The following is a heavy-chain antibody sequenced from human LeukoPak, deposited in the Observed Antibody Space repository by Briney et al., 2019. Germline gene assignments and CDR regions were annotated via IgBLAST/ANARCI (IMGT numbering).Heavy chain of an antibody. Sequence: GGSLRLSCEVSGFTVNNKYMSWVRQAPGKGLEWVSIIHSSGSTYYGDSVKGRFTISRDSSENTLHLQMNSLRAEDTAVYYCAKGTLTFGGVIASFDCWGQGTLVTVSS. D-gene: IGHD3-16*02. J-gene: IGHJ4*02. CDR3: AKGTLTFGGVIASFDC. CDR2: IHSSGST. CDR1: GFTVNNKY. V-gene: IGHV3-66*01.